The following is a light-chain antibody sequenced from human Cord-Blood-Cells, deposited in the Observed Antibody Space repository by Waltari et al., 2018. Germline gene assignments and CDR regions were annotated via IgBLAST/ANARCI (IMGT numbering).Light chain of an antibody. J-gene: IGKJ1*01. Sequence: EIVLTQSPGTLSLSPGERATLSCRASQSVSSSYLAWYQQKPGQAPRLIIYGASSRATGIPDRFSGSGSGTDFTLTISRLEPEDFAVYYCQQYGSSPWTFDQGP. CDR3: QQYGSSPWT. CDR2: GAS. V-gene: IGKV3-20*01. CDR1: QSVSSSY.